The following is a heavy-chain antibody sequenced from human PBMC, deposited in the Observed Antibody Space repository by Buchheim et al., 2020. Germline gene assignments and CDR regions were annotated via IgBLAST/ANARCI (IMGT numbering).Heavy chain of an antibody. D-gene: IGHD2-15*01. CDR1: GFTFSDYT. CDR2: ITKTSDT. J-gene: IGHJ4*02. V-gene: IGHV3-23*05. Sequence: QLLESGGTLVQPGGSLRLSCVVSGFTFSDYTMGWVRQSPGRGLQWVSAITKTSDTYYPDSVKGRVTISRDNFKNTLYLQMTSLRVEDTAVYYCVRIGGRGHHYDYWGQGTL. CDR3: VRIGGRGHHYDY.